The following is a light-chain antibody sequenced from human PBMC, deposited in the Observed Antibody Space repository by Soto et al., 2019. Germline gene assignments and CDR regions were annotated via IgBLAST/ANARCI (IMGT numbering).Light chain of an antibody. CDR3: QQSYSTPFT. CDR2: AAS. J-gene: IGKJ3*01. CDR1: QSISRF. V-gene: IGKV1-39*01. Sequence: DIQMTQSPSSLSASVGDRVTISCRASQSISRFLNWYQQKPGKAPKLLIYAASSLQSGVPSRFSGSGSGSDCTLTIRSLQPDDFATYYCQQSYSTPFTFGPGTTVEIQ.